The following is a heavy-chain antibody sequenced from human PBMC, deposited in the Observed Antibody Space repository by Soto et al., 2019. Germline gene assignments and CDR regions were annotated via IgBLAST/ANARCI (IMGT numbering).Heavy chain of an antibody. V-gene: IGHV3-66*01. CDR1: GFTVSSNY. D-gene: IGHD3-10*01. CDR2: IYSGGST. Sequence: GGSLRLSCAASGFTVSSNYMSWVRQAPGKGLEWVSAIYSGGSTYYADSVKGRFTISRDNSKNTLYLQMNSLSAEDTAVYYCARCDGSGTYCFFFGYWGQGTLVTVSS. CDR3: ARCDGSGTYCFFFGY. J-gene: IGHJ4*02.